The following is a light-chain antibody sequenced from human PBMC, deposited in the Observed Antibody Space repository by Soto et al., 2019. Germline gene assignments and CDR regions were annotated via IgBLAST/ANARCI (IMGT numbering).Light chain of an antibody. CDR1: QSVRIN. V-gene: IGKV3-15*01. Sequence: EIVMTQSPATLAVSLGERATLSCRASQSVRINVAWYQQKHGQAPRLLVYGASTRASGIPDRFSGSGSETEFTLTISSLQSEDFAIYYCQQYNDWPRTFGQGTKVDI. CDR2: GAS. J-gene: IGKJ1*01. CDR3: QQYNDWPRT.